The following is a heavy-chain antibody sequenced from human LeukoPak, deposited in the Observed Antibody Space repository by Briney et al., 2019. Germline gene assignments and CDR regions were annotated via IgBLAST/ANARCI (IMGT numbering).Heavy chain of an antibody. CDR3: AGGYYYDSSGYYWRGGYYYYYMDV. J-gene: IGHJ6*03. CDR1: GGSISSSYW. CDR2: VYHSGST. Sequence: SETLSLTCAVSGGSISSSYWWSWVRQPPGKGLEWIGEVYHSGSTNYSPSLKSRVTLSVDKSKNQFSLRLSSVTAADTAVYYCAGGYYYDSSGYYWRGGYYYYYMDVWGKGTTVTVSS. V-gene: IGHV4-4*02. D-gene: IGHD3-22*01.